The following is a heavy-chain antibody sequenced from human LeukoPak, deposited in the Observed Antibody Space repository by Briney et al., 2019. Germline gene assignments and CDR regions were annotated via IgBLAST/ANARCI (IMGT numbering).Heavy chain of an antibody. J-gene: IGHJ6*04. D-gene: IGHD3-10*02. CDR2: ISSSGSTI. Sequence: PGGSLRLSCAASGFTFSSYEMNWVRQAPGKGLEWVSYISSSGSTIYYADSVKGRFTISRGNAKNSLYLQMNSLRAEDTAVYYCAEPGITMIGGVWGKGTTVTISS. CDR1: GFTFSSYE. V-gene: IGHV3-48*03. CDR3: AEPGITMIGGV.